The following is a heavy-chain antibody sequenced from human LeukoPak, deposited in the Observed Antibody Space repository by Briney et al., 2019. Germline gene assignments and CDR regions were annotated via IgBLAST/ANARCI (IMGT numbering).Heavy chain of an antibody. J-gene: IGHJ5*02. CDR1: GYTFTGYY. D-gene: IGHD6-6*01. Sequence: GASVNVSCKASGYTFTGYYMHWVRQAPGQELEWMGWINPNSGGTSYAQKFQGRVTMTRDTSISTVYMELSRLRSDDTAVYYCARLKSTISSGWFDPWGQGTLVTVSS. V-gene: IGHV1-2*02. CDR3: ARLKSTISSGWFDP. CDR2: INPNSGGT.